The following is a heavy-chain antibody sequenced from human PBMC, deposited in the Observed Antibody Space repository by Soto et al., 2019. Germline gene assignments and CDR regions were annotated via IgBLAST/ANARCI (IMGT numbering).Heavy chain of an antibody. Sequence: QVQLVQSGAEVKKPGSSVKVSCKASGGTFSSYTISWVRQAPGQGLEWMGRIIPILGIANYAQKFQGRVTITADKSTSTAYMELSSLRSEDTAVYYCARGVLDSGSYYYYAGMDVWGQGTTVTVSS. V-gene: IGHV1-69*02. J-gene: IGHJ6*02. CDR2: IIPILGIA. CDR1: GGTFSSYT. CDR3: ARGVLDSGSYYYYAGMDV. D-gene: IGHD1-26*01.